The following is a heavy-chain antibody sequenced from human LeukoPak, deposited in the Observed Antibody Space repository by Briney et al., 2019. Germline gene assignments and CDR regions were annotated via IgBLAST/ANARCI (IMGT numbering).Heavy chain of an antibody. D-gene: IGHD2-15*01. V-gene: IGHV3-23*01. CDR1: GFAFNSYG. J-gene: IGHJ4*02. CDR2: IVANGGST. Sequence: GGSLRLSCAASGFAFNSYGMTWVRQAPGKGLEWVSSIVANGGSTYYADSVKGRFTNSRDNSKNTLYLQMNSLRAEDSAIYYCAKLGFDDPPVDYWGQGTLVAVSS. CDR3: AKLGFDDPPVDY.